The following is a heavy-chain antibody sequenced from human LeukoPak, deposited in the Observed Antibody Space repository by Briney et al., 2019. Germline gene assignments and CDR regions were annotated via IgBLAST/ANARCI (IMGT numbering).Heavy chain of an antibody. J-gene: IGHJ4*02. V-gene: IGHV4-30-4*01. Sequence: SETLSLTCTVSGGSVSSGDYYWSWIRQPPGKGLEWIGYIYYSGSTYYNPSLKSRVTISVDTSKNQFSLKLSSVTAADTAVYYCARLGGTYYYDSSGYYEDYWGQGTLVTVSS. CDR3: ARLGGTYYYDSSGYYEDY. CDR1: GGSVSSGDYY. D-gene: IGHD3-22*01. CDR2: IYYSGST.